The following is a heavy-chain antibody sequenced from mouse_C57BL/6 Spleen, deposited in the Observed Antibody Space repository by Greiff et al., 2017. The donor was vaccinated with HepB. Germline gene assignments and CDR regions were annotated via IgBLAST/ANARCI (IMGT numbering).Heavy chain of an antibody. Sequence: DVQLVESGGDLVKPGGSLKLSCAASGFTFSSYGMSWVRQTPDKRLEWVATISSGGSYTYYPDSVKGRFTISRDNAKNTLYLQMSSLKSEDTAMYYCARQVDGYFDYWGQGTTLTVSS. CDR3: ARQVDGYFDY. D-gene: IGHD2-3*01. CDR2: ISSGGSYT. J-gene: IGHJ2*01. CDR1: GFTFSSYG. V-gene: IGHV5-6*01.